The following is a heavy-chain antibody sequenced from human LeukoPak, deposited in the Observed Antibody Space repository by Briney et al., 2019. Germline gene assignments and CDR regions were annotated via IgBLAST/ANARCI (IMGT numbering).Heavy chain of an antibody. CDR1: GGAISSYY. V-gene: IGHV4-59*08. J-gene: IGHJ4*02. D-gene: IGHD6-13*01. CDR2: GHHSDTA. CDR3: AGGTAASGTFYY. Sequence: SETLSLTCAVSGGAISSYYWGWIRQPPGKGLEWIGYGHHSDTAIYNPSLKSRDTISVDTSKRHFSLKLSSVTAADTAVYYCAGGTAASGTFYYWGQGTLVTVSS.